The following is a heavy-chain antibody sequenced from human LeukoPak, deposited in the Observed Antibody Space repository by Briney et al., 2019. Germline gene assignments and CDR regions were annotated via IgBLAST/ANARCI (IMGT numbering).Heavy chain of an antibody. Sequence: SRYIFYADSMKGRFTISRDNAKNSLYLQMNSLRAEDTAVYYCARVIGDSSCDYWGQGTLVTVSS. CDR2: SRYI. D-gene: IGHD3-10*01. V-gene: IGHV3-21*01. J-gene: IGHJ4*02. CDR3: ARVIGDSSCDY.